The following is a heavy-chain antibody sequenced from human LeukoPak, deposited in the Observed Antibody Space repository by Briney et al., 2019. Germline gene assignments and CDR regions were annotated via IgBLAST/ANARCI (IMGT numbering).Heavy chain of an antibody. CDR1: GLTFRNFW. CDR2: THPEGNEK. CDR3: ARGDAFSGDH. V-gene: IGHV3-7*04. Sequence: GGSLRLSCAASGLTFRNFWMSWVRQAPGRGLEWVANTHPEGNEKYHVESVKGRFTISRDNAKSSLFLQMNGLRAEDTAVYYCARGDAFSGDHWGQGTLVTVSS. J-gene: IGHJ4*02.